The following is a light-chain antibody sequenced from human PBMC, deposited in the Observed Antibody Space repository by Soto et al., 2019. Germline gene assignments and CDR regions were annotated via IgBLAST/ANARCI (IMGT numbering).Light chain of an antibody. CDR1: SSDVGVYNY. V-gene: IGLV2-14*01. Sequence: QSVLTQPASVSGSPGQSITISCTGTSSDVGVYNYVSWYQQHPGKVPKLMIYDVSNRPSGVSNRFSGSKSGNTASLTISGLQAEDEADYYCSSYTSSRTPYVFGTGTKVTVL. J-gene: IGLJ1*01. CDR2: DVS. CDR3: SSYTSSRTPYV.